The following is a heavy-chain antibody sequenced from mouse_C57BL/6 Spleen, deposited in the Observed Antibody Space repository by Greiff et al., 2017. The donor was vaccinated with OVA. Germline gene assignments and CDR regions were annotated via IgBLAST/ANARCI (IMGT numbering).Heavy chain of an antibody. Sequence: VMLVESGPGLVQPSQSLSITCTVSGFSLTSYGVHWVRQSPGKGLEWLGVIWSGGSTDYNAAFISRLSISKDNSKSQVFFKMNSLQADDTAIYYCARKRDYDGIFSMDYWGQGTSVTVSS. CDR3: ARKRDYDGIFSMDY. CDR1: GFSLTSYG. D-gene: IGHD2-4*01. CDR2: IWSGGST. J-gene: IGHJ4*01. V-gene: IGHV2-2*01.